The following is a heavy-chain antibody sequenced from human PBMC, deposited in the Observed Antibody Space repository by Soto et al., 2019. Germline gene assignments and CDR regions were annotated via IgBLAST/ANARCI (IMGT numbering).Heavy chain of an antibody. CDR1: GYIFTGYY. V-gene: IGHV1-2*04. Sequence: QVQLLQSGAELKKPGASVKVSCKASGYIFTGYYMHWVRQAPGQGLEWMGWINPNSGDTNYTQKFQCWVTMTRDTSISTAYMELSRLRSDDTAVYYCATSRLIIAVAGETEYYFDYWGQGTLVTVSS. CDR2: INPNSGDT. J-gene: IGHJ4*02. CDR3: ATSRLIIAVAGETEYYFDY. D-gene: IGHD6-19*01.